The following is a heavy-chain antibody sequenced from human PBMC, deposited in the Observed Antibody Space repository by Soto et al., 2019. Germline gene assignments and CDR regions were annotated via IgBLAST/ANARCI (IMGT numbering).Heavy chain of an antibody. V-gene: IGHV3-13*01. J-gene: IGHJ5*02. Sequence: VQLVESGGGLVQPGGSLRLSCAASGFTFSSYDMHWVRQATGKGLEWVSAIGTAGDTYYPGSVKGRFTISRENAKNSLYLQMNSLRAEDTAVYYCARESRGYYYDSSGYYSWFDPWGQGTLVTVSS. D-gene: IGHD3-22*01. CDR1: GFTFSSYD. CDR3: ARESRGYYYDSSGYYSWFDP. CDR2: IGTAGDT.